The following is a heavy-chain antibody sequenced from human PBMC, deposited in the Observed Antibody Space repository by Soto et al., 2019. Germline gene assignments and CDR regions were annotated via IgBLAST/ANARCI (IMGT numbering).Heavy chain of an antibody. CDR3: ARDRGYSYGQPLDY. CDR2: IYSGGST. CDR1: GFTINSNY. Sequence: GGSLRLSCAASGFTINSNYINWVRQVPWKGLEWVSVIYSGGSTYYADSVKGRFTISRDNSKNTLYLQMNSLRAEDTAVYYCARDRGYSYGQPLDYWGQGTLVTVSS. J-gene: IGHJ4*02. D-gene: IGHD5-18*01. V-gene: IGHV3-53*01.